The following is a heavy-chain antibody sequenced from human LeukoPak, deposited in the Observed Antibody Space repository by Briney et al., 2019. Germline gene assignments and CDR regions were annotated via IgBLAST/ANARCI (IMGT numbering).Heavy chain of an antibody. CDR3: ARGGDGYNFDY. CDR2: IYSGGST. D-gene: IGHD5-24*01. Sequence: GGSLRLSCAASGFTVSSNYMSWVRQAPGKGLEWVPVIYSGGSTYYADSVKGRFTISRDNSKNTLYLQMNSLRAEDTAVYYCARGGDGYNFDYWGQGTLVTVSS. V-gene: IGHV3-53*01. J-gene: IGHJ4*02. CDR1: GFTVSSNY.